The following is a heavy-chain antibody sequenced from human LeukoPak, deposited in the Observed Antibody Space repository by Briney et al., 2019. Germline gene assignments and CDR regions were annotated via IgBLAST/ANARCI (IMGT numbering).Heavy chain of an antibody. Sequence: GGSLRLSCAASGFTFSSYSMNWVRQAPGKGLEWVSYISSSSSTIYYADSVKGRLTISRDNAKNSLYLQMNSLRPDDTAVYYCAREVEVVPATMGAYYYYYMDVWGKGTTVTVSS. J-gene: IGHJ6*03. D-gene: IGHD2-2*01. V-gene: IGHV3-48*01. CDR1: GFTFSSYS. CDR3: AREVEVVPATMGAYYYYYMDV. CDR2: ISSSSSTI.